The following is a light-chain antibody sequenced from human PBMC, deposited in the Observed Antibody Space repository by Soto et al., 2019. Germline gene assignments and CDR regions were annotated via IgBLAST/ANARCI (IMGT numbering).Light chain of an antibody. CDR3: SSYTSSSTLYV. CDR1: SSDVGGYNY. J-gene: IGLJ1*01. V-gene: IGLV2-14*01. Sequence: ALTQPASGSGSPGQSITISCTGTSSDVGGYNYVSWYQQHPGKAPKLMIYEVSNRPPGVSNRFSGSKSGNTASLTISGLQAEDEADYYCSSYTSSSTLYVFGTGTKVTVL. CDR2: EVS.